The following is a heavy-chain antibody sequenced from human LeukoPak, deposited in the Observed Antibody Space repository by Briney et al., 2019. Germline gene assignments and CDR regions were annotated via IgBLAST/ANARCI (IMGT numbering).Heavy chain of an antibody. Sequence: KPSETLSLTCSVSGYSISRGYYWGWIRQSPGKRLEWIGSISHSGSAQYNPSLGSRVTISLDTSKNQFSLRLSSVTAADTAVYYCARAEVGDFDSWGQGTLVTVSS. D-gene: IGHD1-26*01. CDR1: GYSISRGYY. CDR3: ARAEVGDFDS. V-gene: IGHV4-38-2*02. CDR2: ISHSGSA. J-gene: IGHJ4*02.